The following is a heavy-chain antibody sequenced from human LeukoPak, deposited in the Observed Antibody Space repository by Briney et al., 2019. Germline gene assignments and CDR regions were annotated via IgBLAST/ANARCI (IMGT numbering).Heavy chain of an antibody. Sequence: GGSLRLSCAASGFIFSSYSMNWVRQAPGKGLEWVSYISSSSSTIYYADSVKGRFTISRDNSKNTLYLQMNSLRAEDTALYYCAKERWAYSSGSYFDYWGQGTLVTVSS. CDR2: ISSSSSTI. V-gene: IGHV3-48*01. J-gene: IGHJ4*02. D-gene: IGHD3-10*01. CDR3: AKERWAYSSGSYFDY. CDR1: GFIFSSYS.